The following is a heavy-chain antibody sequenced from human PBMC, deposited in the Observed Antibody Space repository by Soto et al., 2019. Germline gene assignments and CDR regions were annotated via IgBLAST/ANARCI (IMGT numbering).Heavy chain of an antibody. Sequence: QVQLVQSGAEVKKPGSSVKVSCKASGGTFSSYAINWVRQAPGQGLEWMGGIIPIFATAGYAQKFQGRVMITADESTSTAYMELSSLRSEDTAVYYCAQCLLGVNYYYGMDVWGQGTTVTVSS. CDR2: IIPIFATA. CDR3: AQCLLGVNYYYGMDV. V-gene: IGHV1-69*12. CDR1: GGTFSSYA. D-gene: IGHD3-16*01. J-gene: IGHJ6*02.